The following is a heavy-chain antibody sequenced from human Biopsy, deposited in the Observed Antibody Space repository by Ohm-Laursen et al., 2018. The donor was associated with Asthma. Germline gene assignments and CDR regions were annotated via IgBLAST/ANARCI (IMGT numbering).Heavy chain of an antibody. J-gene: IGHJ5*02. D-gene: IGHD4-17*01. V-gene: IGHV4-61*01. CDR3: ARTTYGDDGFDP. CDR1: GGSVSSGSYY. Sequence: SETLSLTCTVSGGSVSSGSYYWSWIRQPPGKGLEWMGYIYYSGSTNYNPSLKSRVTISVDTSKNQFSLKLSSVTAADTAVYYCARTTYGDDGFDPWGQGTLVTVSS. CDR2: IYYSGST.